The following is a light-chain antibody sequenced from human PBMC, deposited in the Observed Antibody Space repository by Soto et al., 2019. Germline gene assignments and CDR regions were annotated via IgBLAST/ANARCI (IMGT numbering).Light chain of an antibody. Sequence: DIVMTQSPDSLAVSLGERATINCKSSQSVLYSSNNKNYLAWFQQKPGQPPKLLIYWASTRESGVPDRFSGSGSGTDFTLTISSLQAEDVAVYYCQQYYSTPRTFGQGTKADIK. J-gene: IGKJ1*01. CDR1: QSVLYSSNNKNY. CDR3: QQYYSTPRT. CDR2: WAS. V-gene: IGKV4-1*01.